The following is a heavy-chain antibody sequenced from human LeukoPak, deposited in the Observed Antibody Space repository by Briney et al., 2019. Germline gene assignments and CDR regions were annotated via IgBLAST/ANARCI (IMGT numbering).Heavy chain of an antibody. CDR3: ARLTLDYGDLH. V-gene: IGHV4-39*01. CDR2: IYYSGST. Sequence: SETLSLTCTVSGGSISSSSYSWVWIRQPPGQGLERIGTIYYSGSTYYNPSLKSRVTISVDRSKNQFSLKLSSVTAADTAMYYCARLTLDYGDLHWGQGTLVTVSS. J-gene: IGHJ4*02. CDR1: GGSISSSSYS. D-gene: IGHD4-17*01.